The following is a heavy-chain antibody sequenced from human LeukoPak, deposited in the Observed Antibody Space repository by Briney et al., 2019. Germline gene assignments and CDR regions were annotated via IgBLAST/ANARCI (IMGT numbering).Heavy chain of an antibody. V-gene: IGHV3-30*02. Sequence: GGSLRLSCTVSGFTFSLYGMHWVRQAPGKGLEWLAFISNDGSNKYYADSVKGRITISRDNSKNTLYLQMNSLRAEDTAVYYCAKVPHNFGVVTAFDYWGQGTLVTVSS. D-gene: IGHD3-3*01. CDR2: ISNDGSNK. CDR3: AKVPHNFGVVTAFDY. CDR1: GFTFSLYG. J-gene: IGHJ4*02.